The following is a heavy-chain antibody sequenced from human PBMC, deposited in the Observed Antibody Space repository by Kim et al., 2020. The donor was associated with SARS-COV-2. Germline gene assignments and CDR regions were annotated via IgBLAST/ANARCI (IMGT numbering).Heavy chain of an antibody. J-gene: IGHJ6*01. V-gene: IGHV3-30-3*01. CDR3: ARDVRGGSWLKYYYYY. Sequence: GGSLRLSCAASGFSFSGYAMHWVRQAPGKGLEWVAVISYDGRSQYYADSVKGRFTISRDNSGNTLYLHMNSLRPEDTALYYCARDVRGGSWLKYYYYY. CDR2: ISYDGRSQ. CDR1: GFSFSGYA. D-gene: IGHD3-16*01.